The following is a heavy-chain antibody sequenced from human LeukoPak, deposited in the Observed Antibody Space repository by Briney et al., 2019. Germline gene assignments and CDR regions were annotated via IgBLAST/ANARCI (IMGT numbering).Heavy chain of an antibody. D-gene: IGHD6-6*01. CDR3: ARGARAKYYYYGMDG. V-gene: IGHV4-34*01. CDR2: INHSGST. Sequence: SETLSLTCAVYGGSFSGYYWSWIRQPPGKGLEWIGEINHSGSTNYNPSLKSRVTTSVDTSKNQFSLKLSSVTAADTAVYYCARGARAKYYYYGMDGWGKGTTVNVSS. J-gene: IGHJ6*04. CDR1: GGSFSGYY.